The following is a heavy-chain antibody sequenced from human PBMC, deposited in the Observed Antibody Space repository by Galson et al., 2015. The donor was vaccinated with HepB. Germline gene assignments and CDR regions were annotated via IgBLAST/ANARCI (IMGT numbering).Heavy chain of an antibody. Sequence: SVKVSCKASGGTFTRYAINWVRQAPGQGLEWMGGIIPMFGTANYAQKLQGRVTITADKSTSTAYMELSGLKSEDTAVYYCARDLTQDDNSGYYQAFDYWGQGTLVTVSS. CDR3: ARDLTQDDNSGYYQAFDY. CDR1: GGTFTRYA. V-gene: IGHV1-69*06. J-gene: IGHJ4*02. CDR2: IIPMFGTA. D-gene: IGHD3-22*01.